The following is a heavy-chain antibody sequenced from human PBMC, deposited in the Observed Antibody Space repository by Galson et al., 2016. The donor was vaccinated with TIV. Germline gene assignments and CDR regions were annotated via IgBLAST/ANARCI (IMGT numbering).Heavy chain of an antibody. V-gene: IGHV3-21*01. CDR3: ARVIGISVAGPLDQ. D-gene: IGHD6-19*01. CDR2: INSSGSYI. Sequence: SLRLSCAASGFTFSDYTMNWVRQAPGKGLEWVSSINSSGSYIYYADSVKGRFTVSRDKAKNSLYLDMTSLRVGDTAVYYCARVIGISVAGPLDQWGQGTLVTVSS. CDR1: GFTFSDYT. J-gene: IGHJ4*02.